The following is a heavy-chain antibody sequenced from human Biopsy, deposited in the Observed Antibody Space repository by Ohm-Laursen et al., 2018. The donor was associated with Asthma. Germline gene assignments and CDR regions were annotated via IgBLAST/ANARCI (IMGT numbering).Heavy chain of an antibody. CDR2: ISSSSSYT. D-gene: IGHD4-23*01. CDR1: GFIISDSY. J-gene: IGHJ3*02. V-gene: IGHV3-11*06. Sequence: SLRLSCAASGFIISDSYMSWIRLAPGKGLEWVSYISSSSSYTNYADSVKGRFTLSRDNSRNTLYLQMNSLRVEDTAIYYCARTHERWTSIQDDALDIWGQGTMVIVSS. CDR3: ARTHERWTSIQDDALDI.